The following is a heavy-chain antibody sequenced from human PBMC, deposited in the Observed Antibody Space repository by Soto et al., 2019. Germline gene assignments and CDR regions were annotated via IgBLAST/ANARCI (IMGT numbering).Heavy chain of an antibody. D-gene: IGHD2-2*01. CDR1: GFTFSSYA. V-gene: IGHV3-30-3*01. J-gene: IGHJ4*02. Sequence: QVQLVESGGGVVQPGRSLRLSCAASGFTFSSYAMHWVRQAPGKGLEWVAVISYDGSNKYYADSVKGRFTISRDNSKNXXXXXMNSLRAEDTAVYYCARDWDDPREVPATAIGYWGQGTLVTVSS. CDR2: ISYDGSNK. CDR3: ARDWDDPREVPATAIGY.